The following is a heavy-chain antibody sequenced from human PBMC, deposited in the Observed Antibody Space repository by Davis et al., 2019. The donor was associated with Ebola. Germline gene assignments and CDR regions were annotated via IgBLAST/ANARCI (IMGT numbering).Heavy chain of an antibody. CDR3: ATGPLASQAPFDF. V-gene: IGHV1-69*06. CDR1: GYTFTSYG. CDR2: IIPIAGTT. D-gene: IGHD6-6*01. J-gene: IGHJ4*02. Sequence: SVKVSCKASGYTFTSYGITWVRQAPAQGLEWMGGIIPIAGTTNYAQKFLDRVAITADSTTTTVYIEVTSLKSEDTATYYCATGPLASQAPFDFWGQGTLVTVSS.